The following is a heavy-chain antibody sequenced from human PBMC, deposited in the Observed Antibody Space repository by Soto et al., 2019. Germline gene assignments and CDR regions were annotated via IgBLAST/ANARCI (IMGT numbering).Heavy chain of an antibody. Sequence: EVQLLESGGGLVQPGGSLRLSCAASGFTFSTYSMAWVRQAPGKGPEWVSGLSGGGINTFYADSVKGRFTISVDNSKNTGDLQMNSLRVEDTAVYYCAKWSGYGDEWGQGTLVTVSS. CDR2: LSGGGINT. D-gene: IGHD5-12*01. J-gene: IGHJ4*02. V-gene: IGHV3-23*01. CDR1: GFTFSTYS. CDR3: AKWSGYGDE.